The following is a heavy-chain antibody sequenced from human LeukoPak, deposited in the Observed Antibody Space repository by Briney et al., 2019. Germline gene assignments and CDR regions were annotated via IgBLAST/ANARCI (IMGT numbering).Heavy chain of an antibody. J-gene: IGHJ4*02. CDR1: GYPFTSYW. CDR2: IYPGDSDI. V-gene: IGHV5-51*01. D-gene: IGHD3-22*01. Sequence: GGSPKISCKGSGYPFTSYWIGWVRQMPGKGLEWMGIIYPGDSDIRYSPSFQGQVTISAHKSIKTTYLQWSSLKASDTAMYYRARAGDSHFDYWGQGTLVTVSS. CDR3: ARAGDSHFDY.